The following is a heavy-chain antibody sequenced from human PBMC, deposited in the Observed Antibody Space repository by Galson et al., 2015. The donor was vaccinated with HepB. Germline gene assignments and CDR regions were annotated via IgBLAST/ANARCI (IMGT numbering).Heavy chain of an antibody. D-gene: IGHD6-19*01. Sequence: SLRLSCAASGFTFSSYGMHWVRQAPGKGLEWVAVISYDGSNKYYADSVKGRFTISRDNSKNTLYLQMNSLRAEDTAVYYCAKDRFPYSSGWYYFDYWGQGTLVTVSS. CDR1: GFTFSSYG. CDR2: ISYDGSNK. CDR3: AKDRFPYSSGWYYFDY. V-gene: IGHV3-30*18. J-gene: IGHJ4*02.